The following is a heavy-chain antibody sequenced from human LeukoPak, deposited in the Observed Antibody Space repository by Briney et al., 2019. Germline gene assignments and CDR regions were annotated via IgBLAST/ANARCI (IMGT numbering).Heavy chain of an antibody. J-gene: IGHJ6*03. V-gene: IGHV3-11*04. D-gene: IGHD3-10*01. CDR1: GFTFSDYY. Sequence: GGSLRLSCAASGFTFSDYYMSWIRQAPGKGLEWVSYISSSGSTIYYADSVKGRFTISRDNAKNSLYLQMNSLRAEDTAVYYCARVMVRGVNEDYYYYYYMDVWGKGTTVTVSS. CDR2: ISSSGSTI. CDR3: ARVMVRGVNEDYYYYYYMDV.